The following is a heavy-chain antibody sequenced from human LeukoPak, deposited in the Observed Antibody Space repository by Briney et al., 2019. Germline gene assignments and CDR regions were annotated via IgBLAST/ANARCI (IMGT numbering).Heavy chain of an antibody. D-gene: IGHD3-22*01. V-gene: IGHV3-21*01. CDR1: GFTFSSYS. CDR3: ASSTQYYYDSSGYFRGLYYFDY. Sequence: PGGSLRLSCAASGFTFSSYSMNWVRQAPGKGLEWVSSISSSSSYIYYADSVKGRFTISRDNAKNSLYLQMNSLRAEDTAAYYCASSTQYYYDSSGYFRGLYYFDYWGQGTLVTVSS. J-gene: IGHJ4*02. CDR2: ISSSSSYI.